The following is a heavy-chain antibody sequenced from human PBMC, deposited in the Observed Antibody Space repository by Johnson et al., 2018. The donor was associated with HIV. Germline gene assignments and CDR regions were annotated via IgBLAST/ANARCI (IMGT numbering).Heavy chain of an antibody. D-gene: IGHD4-17*01. CDR3: AKEGSRGTVTQAPDAFDI. CDR2: IGTAGDT. J-gene: IGHJ3*02. V-gene: IGHV3-13*01. CDR1: GFTFSSYA. Sequence: VQLVESGGELVQPGGSLRLSCAASGFTFSSYAMHWVRQATGKGLEWVSAIGTAGDTSYPGSVKGRFTISRVNSKNMLYLQMNSLRVEDTAVYYCAKEGSRGTVTQAPDAFDIWGQGTVVTVSS.